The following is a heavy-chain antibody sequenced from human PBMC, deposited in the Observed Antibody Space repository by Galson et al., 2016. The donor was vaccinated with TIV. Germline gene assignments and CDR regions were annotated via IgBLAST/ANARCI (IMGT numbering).Heavy chain of an antibody. CDR2: INPNTGGT. V-gene: IGHV1-2*04. J-gene: IGHJ4*02. CDR3: ARDDGYTSGSDY. CDR1: GYTFSDYY. D-gene: IGHD6-19*01. Sequence: SVKVSCKASGYTFSDYYMHWVRQAPGQGLEWMGWINPNTGGTNYAQKFQGWVSMTRDTSINTVYMELSRLKSDDTAVYYRARDDGYTSGSDYWGQGTQVTVSS.